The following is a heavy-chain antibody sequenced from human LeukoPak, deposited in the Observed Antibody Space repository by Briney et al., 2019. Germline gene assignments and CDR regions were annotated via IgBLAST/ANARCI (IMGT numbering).Heavy chain of an antibody. J-gene: IGHJ4*02. CDR3: ARDRYGDYVLDY. D-gene: IGHD4-17*01. CDR2: ISSSSSYI. CDR1: GFTFSSYS. V-gene: IGHV3-21*01. Sequence: GGSLRLSGAASGFTFSSYSMNWVRQAPGKGLEWVSSISSSSSYIYYADSVKGRFTISRDNAKNSLYLQMNSLRAEDTAVYYCARDRYGDYVLDYWGQGTLVTVSS.